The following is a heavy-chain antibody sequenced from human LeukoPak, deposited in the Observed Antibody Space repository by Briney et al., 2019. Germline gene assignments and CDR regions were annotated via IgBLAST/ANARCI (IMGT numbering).Heavy chain of an antibody. D-gene: IGHD3-10*02. CDR1: GFTFSSYA. CDR3: AELGITMIGGV. Sequence: GGLLRLSCAAPGFTFSSYAMSWVRQAPGKGLEWVSYISSSGSTIYYADSVKGRFTISRDNAKNSLYLQMNSLRAEDTAVYHCAELGITMIGGVWGKGTTVTISS. CDR2: ISSSGSTI. J-gene: IGHJ6*04. V-gene: IGHV3-48*03.